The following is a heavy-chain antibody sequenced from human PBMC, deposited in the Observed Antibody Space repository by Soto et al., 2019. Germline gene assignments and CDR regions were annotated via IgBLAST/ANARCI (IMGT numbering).Heavy chain of an antibody. J-gene: IGHJ4*02. D-gene: IGHD7-27*01. CDR2: ISYDGTNK. CDR1: GFSFSISP. CDR3: ARDPKTSGGQHWAFNYFDS. V-gene: IGHV3-30*01. Sequence: GSLRLSCAASGFSFSISPMHWVRQAPGKGPEWVALISYDGTNKFYADSVKGRFTISRDNSKSTLYLQVDSLRPEDAAVYYCARDPKTSGGQHWAFNYFDSWGQGTLVTVSS.